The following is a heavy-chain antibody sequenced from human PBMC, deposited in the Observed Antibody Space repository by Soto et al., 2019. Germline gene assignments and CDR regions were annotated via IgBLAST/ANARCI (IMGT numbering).Heavy chain of an antibody. V-gene: IGHV1-8*01. CDR1: GYTFTTFD. CDR2: MSPNSGKT. Sequence: QVQLVQSGAEVKKPGASVKVSCKASGYTFTTFDINWVRQATGQGLEWMGWMSPNSGKTGYAQKFKGRVTMTRDTSITTAYMEQSRLTYEDPAVSYCARGLEAGVDYWGQGTLVTGSS. CDR3: ARGLEAGVDY. J-gene: IGHJ4*02.